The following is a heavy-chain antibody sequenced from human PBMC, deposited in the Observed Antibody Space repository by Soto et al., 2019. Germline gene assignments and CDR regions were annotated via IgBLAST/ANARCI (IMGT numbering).Heavy chain of an antibody. Sequence: SETLSLTCTVSGGSVTNSSYYWGWIRQSPGKGLEWIGSVYYRGRSYSKSSVKSRVTISVDTSKNRFSLSLNSVTASDTAVYFCVGQRTTVPTQAYFDYWGPGALVTVSS. J-gene: IGHJ4*02. D-gene: IGHD4-17*01. CDR2: VYYRGRS. V-gene: IGHV4-39*01. CDR3: VGQRTTVPTQAYFDY. CDR1: GGSVTNSSYY.